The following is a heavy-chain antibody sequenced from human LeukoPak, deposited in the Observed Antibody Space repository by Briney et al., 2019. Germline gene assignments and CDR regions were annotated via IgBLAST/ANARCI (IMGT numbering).Heavy chain of an antibody. D-gene: IGHD6-19*01. CDR1: GFTFSSYA. V-gene: IGHV3-23*01. J-gene: IGHJ4*02. CDR3: AKGAGQWLVKGIDY. Sequence: PGGSLRLSCAASGFTFSSYAMSWVRQAPGKGLEWVSAISGSGGSTYYADSVKGPFTISRDNSKNTLYLQMNSLRAEDTAVYYCAKGAGQWLVKGIDYWGQGTLVTVSS. CDR2: ISGSGGST.